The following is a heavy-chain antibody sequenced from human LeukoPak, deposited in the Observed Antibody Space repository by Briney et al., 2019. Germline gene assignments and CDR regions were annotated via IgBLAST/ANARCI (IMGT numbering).Heavy chain of an antibody. V-gene: IGHV1-18*01. CDR1: GYTFTSYG. J-gene: IGHJ6*03. D-gene: IGHD6-6*01. CDR3: ARDRCGIAARPLCCMDV. Sequence: ASVKVSCTASGYTFTSYGISWVRQAPGQGLEWMGWISAYNGNTNYAQKFQGRVTMTTDTSTSTAYMELRSLRSDDTAVYHCARDRCGIAARPLCCMDVWGKGTTVTVSS. CDR2: ISAYNGNT.